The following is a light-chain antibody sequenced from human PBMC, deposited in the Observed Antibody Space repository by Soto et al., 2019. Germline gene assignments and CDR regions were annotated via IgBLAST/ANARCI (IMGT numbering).Light chain of an antibody. Sequence: AIQMTQSPSSLSASVGDRVTITCWASQAIRNDLAWYQQKPGKGPKLLIYAASSVHSGVPSRFSGSGSGTDFTLTIISLQPDDSATYYCLQDYDYPRTFGQGTKVEI. CDR3: LQDYDYPRT. CDR2: AAS. CDR1: QAIRND. V-gene: IGKV1-6*01. J-gene: IGKJ1*01.